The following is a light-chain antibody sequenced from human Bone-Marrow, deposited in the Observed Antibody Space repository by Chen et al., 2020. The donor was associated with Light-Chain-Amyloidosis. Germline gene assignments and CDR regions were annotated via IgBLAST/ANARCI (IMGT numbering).Light chain of an antibody. CDR3: QQRSNWPFSYT. Sequence: IVLTQSPATLSLSPGERATLSCRASQSVSSYLAWYQQKPGQAPRLLIYDASNRATGIPARFSGSGSGTDFTLTISSLEPEDFAVYYCQQRSNWPFSYTFGQGTKLEIK. V-gene: IGKV3-11*01. CDR1: QSVSSY. J-gene: IGKJ2*01. CDR2: DAS.